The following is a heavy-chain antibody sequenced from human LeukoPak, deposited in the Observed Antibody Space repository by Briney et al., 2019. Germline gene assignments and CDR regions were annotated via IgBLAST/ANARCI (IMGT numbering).Heavy chain of an antibody. D-gene: IGHD4-17*01. CDR3: ARIVGYGDSVGLDY. Sequence: ASVKVSCKASGYTFTGYYMHWVRQAPGQGLEWMGWINPNSGGTKYAQKFQGRVTMTRDTSISTAYVELGRLRSDDTAVYYCARIVGYGDSVGLDYWGQGTLVTVSS. J-gene: IGHJ4*02. CDR2: INPNSGGT. V-gene: IGHV1-2*02. CDR1: GYTFTGYY.